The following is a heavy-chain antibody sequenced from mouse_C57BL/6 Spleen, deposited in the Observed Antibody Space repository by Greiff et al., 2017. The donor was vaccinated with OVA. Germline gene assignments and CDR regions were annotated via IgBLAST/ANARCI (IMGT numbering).Heavy chain of an antibody. CDR1: GYSITSGYY. CDR3: ANYDSPYAMDY. CDR2: ISYDGSN. J-gene: IGHJ4*01. V-gene: IGHV3-6*01. D-gene: IGHD2-4*01. Sequence: EVKLVESGPGLVKPSQSLSLTCSVTGYSITSGYYWNWIRQFPGNKLEWMGYISYDGSNNYNPSLKNRISITRDTSKNQFVLKLNSVTTEDTATYYCANYDSPYAMDYWGQGTSVTVSS.